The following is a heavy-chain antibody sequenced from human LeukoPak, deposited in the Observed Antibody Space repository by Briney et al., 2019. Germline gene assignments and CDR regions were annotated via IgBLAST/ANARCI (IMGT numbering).Heavy chain of an antibody. Sequence: SETLSLTCAVYGGSFSGYYWSWIRQPPGKGLEWIGEINHSGSTNYNPSLKSRVTISVDTSKNQFSLKLSSVTAADTAVYYCARGVNYDILTGYYSRFHPIDYWGQGTLVTVSS. D-gene: IGHD3-9*01. CDR1: GGSFSGYY. CDR2: INHSGST. J-gene: IGHJ4*02. CDR3: ARGVNYDILTGYYSRFHPIDY. V-gene: IGHV4-34*01.